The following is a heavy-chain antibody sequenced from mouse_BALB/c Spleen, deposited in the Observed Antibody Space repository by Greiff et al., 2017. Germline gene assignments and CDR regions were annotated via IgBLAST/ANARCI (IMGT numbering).Heavy chain of an antibody. CDR3: ARSPSRDAMDY. V-gene: IGHV5-15*02. J-gene: IGHJ4*01. CDR1: GFTFSDYG. D-gene: IGHD1-1*01. CDR2: ISNLAYSI. Sequence: EVQVVESGGGLVQPGGSRKLSCAASGFTFSDYGMAWVRQAPGKGPEWVAFISNLAYSIYYADTVTGRFTISRENAKNTLYLEMSSLRSEDTAMYYCARSPSRDAMDYWGQGTSVTVSS.